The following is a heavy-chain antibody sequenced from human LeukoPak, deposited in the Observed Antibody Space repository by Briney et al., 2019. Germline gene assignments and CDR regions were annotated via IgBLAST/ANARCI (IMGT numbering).Heavy chain of an antibody. Sequence: PGGSLRLSCAASGFSFDDYTMHWVRQAQGEGMEWVYLISWDGGRTYYADSVKGRFTISRDNTKNPLYLQMNSLRTEDTALDYCAKEGYYDFWSGSPPHYYYYYMDVWGKGTTVTVSS. V-gene: IGHV3-43*01. J-gene: IGHJ6*03. CDR1: GFSFDDYT. CDR3: AKEGYYDFWSGSPPHYYYYYMDV. D-gene: IGHD3-3*01. CDR2: ISWDGGRT.